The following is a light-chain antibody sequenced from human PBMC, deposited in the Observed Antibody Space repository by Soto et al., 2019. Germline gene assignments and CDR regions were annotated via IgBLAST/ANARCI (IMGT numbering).Light chain of an antibody. V-gene: IGLV2-8*01. CDR2: EVS. Sequence: QSVLTQPPSASGSLGQSVTISCTGTSSDIGTYDYVSWYQQHPGRAPKLIIFEVSKRPLGVPDRFSGSKSGNTASLIVSGLQPDDEADYYCQSYDSSLSVSFVFGTGTKVTVL. J-gene: IGLJ1*01. CDR3: QSYDSSLSVSFV. CDR1: SSDIGTYDY.